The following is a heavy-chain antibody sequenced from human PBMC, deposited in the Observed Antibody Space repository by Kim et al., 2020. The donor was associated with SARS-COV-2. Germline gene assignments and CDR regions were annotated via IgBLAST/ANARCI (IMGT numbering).Heavy chain of an antibody. J-gene: IGHJ2*01. CDR3: ARGAKYYYDSSGYYYGYFDL. V-gene: IGHV3-48*03. CDR1: GFTFSSYE. Sequence: GGSLRLSCAASGFTFSSYEMNWVRQAPGKGLEWVSYISSSGSTIYYADSVKGRFTISRDNAKNSLYLQMNSLRAEDTAVYYCARGAKYYYDSSGYYYGYFDLWGRGTLVTVSS. D-gene: IGHD3-22*01. CDR2: ISSSGSTI.